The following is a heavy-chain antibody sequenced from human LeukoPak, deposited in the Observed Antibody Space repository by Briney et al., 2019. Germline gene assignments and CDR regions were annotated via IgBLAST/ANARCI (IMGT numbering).Heavy chain of an antibody. CDR2: IGSSGSTI. CDR1: GFTFSDYY. D-gene: IGHD3-10*01. CDR3: AREGDYYGSGSYVDY. J-gene: IGHJ4*02. Sequence: GGSLRLSCAASGFTFSDYYMSWIRQAPGQGLEWVSYIGSSGSTIYYADSVKGRFTISRDNAKNSLYLQMNSLRAEDTAVYYCAREGDYYGSGSYVDYWGQGTLVTVSS. V-gene: IGHV3-11*01.